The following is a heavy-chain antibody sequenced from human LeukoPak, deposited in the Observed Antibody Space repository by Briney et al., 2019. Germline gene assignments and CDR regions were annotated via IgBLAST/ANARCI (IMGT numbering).Heavy chain of an antibody. Sequence: ASVKVSCKASGYTFTGYYMHWVRQAPGQGLEWMGWINPNSGGTNYAQKFQGRVTMTRDTSISTAYMELSRLRSDDTAVHYCARDIRGSSGYSNSNYWGQGTLVTVSS. CDR1: GYTFTGYY. CDR2: INPNSGGT. J-gene: IGHJ4*02. CDR3: ARDIRGSSGYSNSNY. V-gene: IGHV1-2*02. D-gene: IGHD3-22*01.